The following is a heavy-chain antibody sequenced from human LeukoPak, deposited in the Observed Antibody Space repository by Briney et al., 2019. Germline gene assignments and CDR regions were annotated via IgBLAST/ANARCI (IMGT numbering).Heavy chain of an antibody. CDR2: IYYSGST. CDR1: GGSISSYY. V-gene: IGHV4-59*12. D-gene: IGHD2-2*02. CDR3: ARASCSSTSCYSRAFDY. J-gene: IGHJ4*02. Sequence: SETLSLTCTVSGGSISSYYWSWIRQPPGKGLEWIGYIYYSGSTNYNPSLKSRVTISVDTSKNQFSLKLSSVTAADTAVYYCARASCSSTSCYSRAFDYWGQGTLVTVSS.